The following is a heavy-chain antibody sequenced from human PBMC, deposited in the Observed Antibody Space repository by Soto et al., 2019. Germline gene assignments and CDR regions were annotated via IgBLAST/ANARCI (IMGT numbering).Heavy chain of an antibody. CDR3: TREVNGYGIGSCDY. Sequence: QVRLVQSGAEVKKPGASVKVSCKASGYTFSNYGISWVRQAPGQGLEWMGWISGYNGNTIYAQKVQDRVTVTLDTYTNTAYMELRSLRSDVTAVYYCTREVNGYGIGSCDYWGHGTLVTVSS. V-gene: IGHV1-18*01. D-gene: IGHD6-19*01. CDR2: ISGYNGNT. CDR1: GYTFSNYG. J-gene: IGHJ4*01.